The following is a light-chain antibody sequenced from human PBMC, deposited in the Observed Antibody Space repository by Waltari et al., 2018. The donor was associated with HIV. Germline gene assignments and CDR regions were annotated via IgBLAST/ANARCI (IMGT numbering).Light chain of an antibody. Sequence: SYELTQPPSVSVSPGQTASITCSGDQLGDKYACWYQQKPGQSPVLVIDQDSKRPSGIPERFSGSNSGNTATLTISGTQAMDEADYYCQAWDSSTAVFGGGTKLTVL. CDR1: QLGDKY. CDR2: QDS. V-gene: IGLV3-1*01. J-gene: IGLJ2*01. CDR3: QAWDSSTAV.